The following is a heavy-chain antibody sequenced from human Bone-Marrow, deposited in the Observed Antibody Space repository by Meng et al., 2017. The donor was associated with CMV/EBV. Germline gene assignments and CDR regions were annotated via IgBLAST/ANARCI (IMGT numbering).Heavy chain of an antibody. V-gene: IGHV3-30-3*01. CDR2: ISYDGSNK. CDR1: GFTFSTYA. CDR3: ARMFFYGSRSSVDAFDF. D-gene: IGHD3-10*01. Sequence: GGSLRLSCAASGFTFSTYAMHWVRQAPGKGLEWVAIISYDGSNKYYADSVKGRFTISRDNAKNTVYLQMNSLRAEDTAVYYCARMFFYGSRSSVDAFDFWGQGTMVTVSS. J-gene: IGHJ3*01.